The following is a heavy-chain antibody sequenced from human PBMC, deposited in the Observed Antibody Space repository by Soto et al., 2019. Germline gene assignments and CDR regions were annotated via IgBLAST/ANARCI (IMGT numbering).Heavy chain of an antibody. V-gene: IGHV4-39*07. J-gene: IGHJ6*02. Sequence: SETLSLTCTVSGGSISSGGYYWSWIRQPPGKGLEWIGEINHSGSTNYNPSLKSRVTISVDTSKNQFSLKLSSVTAADTAVYYCARAPPRGITAAGRNGMDVWGQGTTVTVSS. CDR2: INHSGST. D-gene: IGHD1-20*01. CDR3: ARAPPRGITAAGRNGMDV. CDR1: GGSISSGGYY.